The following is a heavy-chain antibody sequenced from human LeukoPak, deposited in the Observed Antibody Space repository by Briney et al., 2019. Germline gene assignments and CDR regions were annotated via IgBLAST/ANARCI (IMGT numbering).Heavy chain of an antibody. J-gene: IGHJ4*02. CDR1: GGSISSYY. V-gene: IGHV4-59*08. CDR3: ARSYSVSYSMGY. D-gene: IGHD1-26*01. CDR2: IFYCGST. Sequence: SETLSLTCTVSGGSISSYYWSWIRQPPGKGLEWIGFIFYCGSTNYNPSLKSRVTISVDTSKNQFSLKLSSGTAADTALYYCARSYSVSYSMGYWGQGTLVTVSS.